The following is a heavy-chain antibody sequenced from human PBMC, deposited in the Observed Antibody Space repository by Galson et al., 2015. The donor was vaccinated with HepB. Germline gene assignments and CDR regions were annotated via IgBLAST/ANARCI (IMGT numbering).Heavy chain of an antibody. Sequence: SLRLSCAAPGVTFNGYGIHWVRQAPGKGLDWVAVISYDGSNQYYSDAVKGRFTISRDNSNNTVYLQIKSLRAEDTAVYYCARDTYYGSGSYYNGPFDSWGQGTLVTVS. CDR1: GVTFNGYG. J-gene: IGHJ5*01. V-gene: IGHV3-30*03. CDR2: ISYDGSNQ. D-gene: IGHD3-10*01. CDR3: ARDTYYGSGSYYNGPFDS.